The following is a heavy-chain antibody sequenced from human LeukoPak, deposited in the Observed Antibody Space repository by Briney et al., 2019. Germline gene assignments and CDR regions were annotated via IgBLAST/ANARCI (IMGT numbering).Heavy chain of an antibody. CDR3: ARSFCYSSSWSDY. V-gene: IGHV1-8*01. Sequence: GPSVKVSCKASGYTFTSYDINWVRQATGQGLEWMGWMNPNSGNTVYAQKFQGRVTMTRNTSISTAYMELSSLRSEDTAVYYCARSFCYSSSWSDYWGQGTLVTVSS. D-gene: IGHD6-13*01. CDR2: MNPNSGNT. J-gene: IGHJ4*02. CDR1: GYTFTSYD.